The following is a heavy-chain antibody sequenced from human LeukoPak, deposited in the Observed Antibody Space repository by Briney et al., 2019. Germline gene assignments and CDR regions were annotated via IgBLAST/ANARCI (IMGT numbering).Heavy chain of an antibody. CDR1: GGSVSSGSYY. V-gene: IGHV4-61*01. CDR2: IYYSGST. Sequence: KPSETLSLTCTVSGGSVSSGSYYWSWIRQPPGKGLEWIGYIYYSGSTNYNPSLKSRVTISVDRSKNQFSLKLSSVTAADTAVYYCARATLVEGYDFWSGYPNWFDPWGQGTLVTVSS. D-gene: IGHD3-3*01. J-gene: IGHJ5*02. CDR3: ARATLVEGYDFWSGYPNWFDP.